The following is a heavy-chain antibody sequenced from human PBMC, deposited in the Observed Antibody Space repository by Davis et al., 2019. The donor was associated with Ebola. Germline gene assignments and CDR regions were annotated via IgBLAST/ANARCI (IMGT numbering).Heavy chain of an antibody. D-gene: IGHD6-13*01. V-gene: IGHV3-21*01. Sequence: GESLKISCAASGFTFSSYSMNWVRQAPGKGLEWVSSISGSSSYIYYADSVKGRFTISRDNAKNSLYLQMNSLRAEDTAVYYCARLSGGSWTPFDYWGQGTLVTVSS. CDR2: ISGSSSYI. J-gene: IGHJ4*02. CDR1: GFTFSSYS. CDR3: ARLSGGSWTPFDY.